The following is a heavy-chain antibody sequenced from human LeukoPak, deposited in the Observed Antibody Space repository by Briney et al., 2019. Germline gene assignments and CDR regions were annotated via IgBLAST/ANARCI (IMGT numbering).Heavy chain of an antibody. CDR3: ARDDCSSISCYHNWFDP. CDR2: IKQEGREK. V-gene: IGHV3-7*01. J-gene: IGHJ5*02. Sequence: GGSLRLSCAASGFTFSSYWMSWVRQAPGKGLEWVANIKQEGREKYYVDSVKGRFTISRHNAKNSLYLQMNSLRAEDTAVYYCARDDCSSISCYHNWFDPWGQGTLVTVSS. CDR1: GFTFSSYW. D-gene: IGHD2-2*01.